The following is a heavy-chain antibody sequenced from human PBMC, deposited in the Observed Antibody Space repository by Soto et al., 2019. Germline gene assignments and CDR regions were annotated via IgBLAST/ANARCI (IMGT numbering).Heavy chain of an antibody. CDR2: MNPNSGNT. D-gene: IGHD3-3*01. V-gene: IGHV1-8*01. CDR1: GYTFTSYD. Sequence: QVQLVQSGAEVKKPGASVKVSCKASGYTFTSYDINWVRQATGQGLEWMGWMNPNSGNTGYAQKFQGRVTMTRNTSLRTAYMELSGLGSEDTAVYYCAREPYYDFWSGYGYGMDVWGQGTTVPVSS. J-gene: IGHJ6*02. CDR3: AREPYYDFWSGYGYGMDV.